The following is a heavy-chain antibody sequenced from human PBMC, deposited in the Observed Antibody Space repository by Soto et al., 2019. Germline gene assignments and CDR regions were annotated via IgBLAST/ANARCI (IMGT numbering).Heavy chain of an antibody. CDR1: GFTFSSYG. CDR2: ISYDGSNK. V-gene: IGHV3-30*18. Sequence: PGGSLRLSCAASGFTFSSYGMHWVRQAPGKGLEWVAVISYDGSNKYYADSVKGRFTISRDNSKNTLYLQMNSLRAEDTAVYYCAKDLRDFWSGYFSGGDYYGTDVWGQGTTVTVSS. D-gene: IGHD3-3*01. CDR3: AKDLRDFWSGYFSGGDYYGTDV. J-gene: IGHJ6*02.